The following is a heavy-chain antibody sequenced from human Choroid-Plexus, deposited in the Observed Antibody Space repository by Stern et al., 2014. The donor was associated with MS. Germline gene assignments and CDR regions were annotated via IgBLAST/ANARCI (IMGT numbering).Heavy chain of an antibody. CDR2: IKPNTGGT. Sequence: VQLVESGAEVKKPGASVKVSCKTSGYIFTGYYIHWVRQAPGQGLEWMARIKPNTGGTQYAQKFQGRVTMSRDTSISTAYVEVSSLTSDDTAVYYCARDQRGITIFGVVTDYYYLGMDVWGQGTTVTVSS. CDR3: ARDQRGITIFGVVTDYYYLGMDV. J-gene: IGHJ6*02. D-gene: IGHD3-3*01. CDR1: GYIFTGYY. V-gene: IGHV1-2*06.